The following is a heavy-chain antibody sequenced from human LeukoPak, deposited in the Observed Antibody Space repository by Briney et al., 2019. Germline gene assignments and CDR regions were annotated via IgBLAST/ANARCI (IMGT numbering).Heavy chain of an antibody. CDR1: GFTFSSFA. Sequence: EGSLRLSCAASGFTFSSFAMSWVRQAPGKGLEWVSVISDSGGSAYYADSVKGRFTISRDNSKNTLYLQMNSLRAEDTAVYYCASRPTCYYDSSGFNCLDYWGQGTLVTVSS. CDR2: ISDSGGSA. D-gene: IGHD3-22*01. V-gene: IGHV3-23*01. J-gene: IGHJ4*02. CDR3: ASRPTCYYDSSGFNCLDY.